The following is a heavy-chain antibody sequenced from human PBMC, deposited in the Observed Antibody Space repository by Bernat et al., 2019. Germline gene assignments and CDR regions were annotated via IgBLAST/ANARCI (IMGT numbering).Heavy chain of an antibody. J-gene: IGHJ4*02. CDR1: GFTFSSYA. V-gene: IGHV3-23*01. CDR2: ISGSGGST. CDR3: AIGPLLSQQDGDY. D-gene: IGHD2-21*02. Sequence: EVQLLESGGGLVQPGGSLRLSCAASGFTFSSYAMSWVRQAPGKGLEWVSAISGSGGSTYYADSVKGRFTISRDNSKNTLYLQMNSLRAEDTAVYHCAIGPLLSQQDGDYWGQGTLVTVSS.